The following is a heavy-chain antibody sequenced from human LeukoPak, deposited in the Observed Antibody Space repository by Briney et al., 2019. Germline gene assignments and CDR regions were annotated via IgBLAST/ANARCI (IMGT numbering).Heavy chain of an antibody. D-gene: IGHD6-13*01. J-gene: IGHJ6*03. CDR2: VGASGGST. V-gene: IGHV3-23*01. CDR1: GFAFSTFT. CDR3: AKGHIAADDYYYNYMDV. Sequence: GGSLRLSCAASGFAFSTFTMSWVRRAPGKGLEWVSAVGASGGSTKYADSVKGRFTVSRDNSQNTLYLQMNSLRAEDTALYYCAKGHIAADDYYYNYMDVWGKGTTVTVSS.